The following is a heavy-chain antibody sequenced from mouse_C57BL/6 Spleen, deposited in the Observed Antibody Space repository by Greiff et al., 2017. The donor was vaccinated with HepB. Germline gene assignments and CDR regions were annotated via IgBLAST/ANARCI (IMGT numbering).Heavy chain of an antibody. CDR3: TRGNYGNYEDY. CDR2: IDPYDSET. J-gene: IGHJ2*01. CDR1: GYTFTSYW. V-gene: IGHV1-52*01. D-gene: IGHD2-1*01. Sequence: QVQLQQPGAELVRPGSSVKLSCKASGYTFTSYWMHWVKQRPIQGLEWIGNIDPYDSETHYNQKFKDKATLTVDKSSSTAYMQLSSLTSEDSAVYGCTRGNYGNYEDYWGQGTTLTVSS.